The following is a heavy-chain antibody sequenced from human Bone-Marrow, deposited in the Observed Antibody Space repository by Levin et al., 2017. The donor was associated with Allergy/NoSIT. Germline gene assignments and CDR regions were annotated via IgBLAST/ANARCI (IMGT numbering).Heavy chain of an antibody. CDR3: ARGFPNIVVVTAIPYFDY. J-gene: IGHJ4*02. CDR2: INHSGST. V-gene: IGHV4-34*01. CDR1: GGSFSGYY. D-gene: IGHD2-21*02. Sequence: SQTLSLTCAVYGGSFSGYYWSWLRQPPGKGLEWIGEINHSGSTNYNPSLKSRVTISVDTSKNQFSLKLSSVTAADTAVYYCARGFPNIVVVTAIPYFDYWGQGTLVTVSS.